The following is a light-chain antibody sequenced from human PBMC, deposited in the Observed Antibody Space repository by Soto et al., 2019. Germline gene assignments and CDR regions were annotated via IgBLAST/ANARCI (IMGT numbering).Light chain of an antibody. CDR1: QTISSW. V-gene: IGKV1-5*03. Sequence: DIQMTQSPSTLSRSEGERVTLTCRASQTISSWLAWYQQKPGKAPKLLIYKASTLKSGVPSRFSGSGSGTEFTLTISSLQPDDFATYYCQHYNSYSEAFGQGTKVAIK. J-gene: IGKJ1*01. CDR2: KAS. CDR3: QHYNSYSEA.